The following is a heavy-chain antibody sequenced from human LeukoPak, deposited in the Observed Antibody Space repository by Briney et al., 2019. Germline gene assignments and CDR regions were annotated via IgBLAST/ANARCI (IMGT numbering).Heavy chain of an antibody. Sequence: SETLSLTCTVSGGSISSGSYYWGWIRQPPGKGLEWIGSIYHSGSTYYNPSLKSRVTISVDTSKNQFSLKLSSVTAADTAVYYCARVVVVAAREGGNAFDIWGQGTMVTVSS. J-gene: IGHJ3*02. D-gene: IGHD2-15*01. V-gene: IGHV4-39*07. CDR2: IYHSGST. CDR3: ARVVVVAAREGGNAFDI. CDR1: GGSISSGSYY.